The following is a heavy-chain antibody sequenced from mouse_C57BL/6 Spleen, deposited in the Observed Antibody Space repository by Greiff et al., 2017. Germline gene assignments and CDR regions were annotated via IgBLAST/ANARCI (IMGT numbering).Heavy chain of an antibody. CDR1: GYTFTSYW. V-gene: IGHV1-59*01. CDR2: IDPSDSYT. CDR3: ARKGSTTVVATILSYAMDY. J-gene: IGHJ4*01. D-gene: IGHD1-1*01. Sequence: VKLQQPGAELVRPGTSVKLSCKASGYTFTSYWMHWVKQRPGQGLEWIGVIDPSDSYTNYNQKFKGKATLTVDTSSSTAYMELSSLTSEDSAVYYCARKGSTTVVATILSYAMDYWGQGTSVTVSS.